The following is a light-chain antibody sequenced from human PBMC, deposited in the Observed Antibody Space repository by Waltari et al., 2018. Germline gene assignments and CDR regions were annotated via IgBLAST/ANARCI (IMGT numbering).Light chain of an antibody. V-gene: IGKV2-30*02. CDR1: QSLVHSDGNTY. Sequence: DVVMTQSPLSLPVTLGQPASISCRSSQSLVHSDGNTYLNWFHQRPGQAPRRLIYKVSNRDSGVPDRFSGSGSGTDFTLKISRVEAEDVGVYYCMQGTHWPIHFGPGTKVAIK. J-gene: IGKJ3*01. CDR3: MQGTHWPIH. CDR2: KVS.